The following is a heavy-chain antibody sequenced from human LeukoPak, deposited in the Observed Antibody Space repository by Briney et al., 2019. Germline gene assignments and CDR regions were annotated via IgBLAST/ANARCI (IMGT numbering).Heavy chain of an antibody. CDR2: ISSSSSYI. J-gene: IGHJ4*02. Sequence: GGSLRLSCAASGFTFNSYSMNWVRQAPGKGLEWVSSISSSSSYIYYADSVKGRFTISRDNAKNSLYLQMNSLRAEDTAVYYCAREHLLQVDYWGQGTLVTVSS. CDR1: GFTFNSYS. V-gene: IGHV3-21*01. CDR3: AREHLLQVDY. D-gene: IGHD2-15*01.